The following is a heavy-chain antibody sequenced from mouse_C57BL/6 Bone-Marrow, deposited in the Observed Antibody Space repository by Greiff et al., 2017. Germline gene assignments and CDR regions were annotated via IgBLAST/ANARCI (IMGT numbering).Heavy chain of an antibody. Sequence: EVKLQESGAELVRPGASVKLSCTASGFNIKDDYMHWVKQRPEQGLEWIGWIDPENGDTEYASKFQGKATITADTSSNTAYLQLSSLTSEDTAVYYCTTGIYYDYLYYAMDYWGQGTSVTVSS. CDR3: TTGIYYDYLYYAMDY. D-gene: IGHD2-4*01. V-gene: IGHV14-4*01. CDR1: GFNIKDDY. CDR2: IDPENGDT. J-gene: IGHJ4*01.